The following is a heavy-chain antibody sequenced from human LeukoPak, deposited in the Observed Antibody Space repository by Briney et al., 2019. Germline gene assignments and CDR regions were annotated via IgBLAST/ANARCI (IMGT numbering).Heavy chain of an antibody. Sequence: GGSLRLSCAASGFTFSGYAMSWVRQAPGKGLEWVSAISGSGGSTYYADSVKGRFTISRDNSKNTLYLQMNSLRAEDTAVYYCARGRMVRGVVIKVFYYFDYWGHGTLVTVSS. D-gene: IGHD3-10*01. CDR3: ARGRMVRGVVIKVFYYFDY. CDR1: GFTFSGYA. J-gene: IGHJ4*01. CDR2: ISGSGGST. V-gene: IGHV3-23*01.